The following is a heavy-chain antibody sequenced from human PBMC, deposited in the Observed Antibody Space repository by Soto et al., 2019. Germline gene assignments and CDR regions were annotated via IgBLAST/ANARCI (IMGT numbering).Heavy chain of an antibody. CDR1: GFTFSYG. J-gene: IGHJ4*02. CDR3: AKLVIGYCSGNTCDDY. D-gene: IGHD2-15*01. CDR2: ISYDSSNK. Sequence: VQLLESGGGLIQPVGSLRLSCAASGFTFSYGIHWLRQAPGKGLEWVAYISYDSSNKFYGDSVKGRFTISRDNSQNTQFLQMNSLRAEDTAVYYCAKLVIGYCSGNTCDDYWGQGTLVAVSS. V-gene: IGHV3-30*18.